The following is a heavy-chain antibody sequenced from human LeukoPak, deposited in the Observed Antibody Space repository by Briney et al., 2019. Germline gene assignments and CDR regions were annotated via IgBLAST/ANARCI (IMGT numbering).Heavy chain of an antibody. J-gene: IGHJ6*02. CDR1: GGSISNYY. Sequence: SETLSLTCTVSGGSISNYYWSWIRQSPGKGLEWIGYIYYSGSTNYNSSLKGRVTISVDTSKNQFSLKLSSVTAADTAVYYCARDRGGGDEYYYYYGMDVWGQGTTVTVSS. CDR2: IYYSGST. V-gene: IGHV4-59*01. D-gene: IGHD5-12*01. CDR3: ARDRGGGDEYYYYYGMDV.